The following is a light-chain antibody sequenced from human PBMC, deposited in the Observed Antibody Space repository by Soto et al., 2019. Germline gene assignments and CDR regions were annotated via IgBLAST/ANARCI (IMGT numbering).Light chain of an antibody. CDR2: DAS. V-gene: IGKV3-11*01. Sequence: EIVLTQSPATLSLSPGERATLSCRASQSLSSQLAWSQQKPGQAPRLLIHDASNRATGIPARFSGSGSATDFTLSISSLEPEDFAVYYCQQRSNWPLTFGGGTRVEIK. J-gene: IGKJ4*01. CDR3: QQRSNWPLT. CDR1: QSLSSQ.